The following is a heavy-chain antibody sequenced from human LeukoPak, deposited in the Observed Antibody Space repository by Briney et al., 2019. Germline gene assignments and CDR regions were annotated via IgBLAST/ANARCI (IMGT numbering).Heavy chain of an antibody. CDR1: GFTFSDYY. CDR2: ISSSGSTI. V-gene: IGHV3-11*01. CDR3: ARDRYCSGGSCYDSVAGPIDY. J-gene: IGHJ4*02. D-gene: IGHD2-15*01. Sequence: GGSLRLSCAASGFTFSDYYMSWIRQAPGKRLEWVSYISSSGSTIYYADSVKGRFTISRDNAKNSLYLQMNSLRAEDTAVYYCARDRYCSGGSCYDSVAGPIDYWGQGTLVTVSS.